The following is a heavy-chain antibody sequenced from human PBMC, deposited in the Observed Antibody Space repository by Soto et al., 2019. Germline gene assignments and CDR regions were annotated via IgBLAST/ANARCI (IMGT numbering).Heavy chain of an antibody. CDR3: AKDHLFGSVVVVAATNYFDY. Sequence: GGSLRLSCAASGFTFSSYGMHWVRQAPGKGLEWVAVISYDGSNKYYADSVKGRFTISRDNSKNTLYLQMNSLRAEDTAVYYCAKDHLFGSVVVVAATNYFDYWGQGTLVTVSS. CDR2: ISYDGSNK. V-gene: IGHV3-30*18. J-gene: IGHJ4*02. CDR1: GFTFSSYG. D-gene: IGHD2-15*01.